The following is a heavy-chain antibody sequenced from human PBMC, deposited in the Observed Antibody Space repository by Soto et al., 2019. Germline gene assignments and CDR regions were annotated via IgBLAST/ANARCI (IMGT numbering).Heavy chain of an antibody. J-gene: IGHJ5*02. D-gene: IGHD6-13*01. CDR2: IIPILGIA. CDR3: ARDQAAAGTGWFDP. CDR1: RGTFSSYT. V-gene: IGHV1-69*08. Sequence: QVQLVQSGAAVKKPGSSVKVSCKASRGTFSSYTISWVRQAPGQGLEWMGRIIPILGIANYAQKFQGRVTIAADKSTSTAYMELSSLRSADTAVYYWARDQAAAGTGWFDPGGQGSLVSVSS.